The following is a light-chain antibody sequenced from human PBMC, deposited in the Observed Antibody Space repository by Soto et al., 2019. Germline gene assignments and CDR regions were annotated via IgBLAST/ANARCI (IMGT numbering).Light chain of an antibody. J-gene: IGKJ1*01. CDR2: DAS. CDR1: QDISNY. CDR3: QQSYSNPWT. V-gene: IGKV1-33*01. Sequence: DIQMTQSPSSLSASVGDRVTITCQASQDISNYLNWYQQKPGKAPKLLIYDASNLETGVPSRFSGSGSGTDFTFTISSLQPADIATYYCQQSYSNPWTFGQGTKVEIK.